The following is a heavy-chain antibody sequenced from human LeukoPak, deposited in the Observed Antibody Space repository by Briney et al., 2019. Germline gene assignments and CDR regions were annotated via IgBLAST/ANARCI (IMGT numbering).Heavy chain of an antibody. J-gene: IGHJ4*02. V-gene: IGHV3-23*01. CDR1: GFDFSSYG. CDR2: FSASSSST. CDR3: AKGDTYYDLLTCFDF. D-gene: IGHD3-9*01. Sequence: GGSLRLSCAASGFDFSSYGMSWVRQSPGKGLEWVSTFSASSSSTYYADSVKGRFTISRDNSKNTLYLQMNSLRDEDTAVYYCAKGDTYYDLLTCFDFWGPGTLVTVSS.